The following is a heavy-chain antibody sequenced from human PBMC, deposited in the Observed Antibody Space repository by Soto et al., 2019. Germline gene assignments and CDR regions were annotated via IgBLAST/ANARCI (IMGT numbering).Heavy chain of an antibody. Sequence: GGSRRLSCAASGFTFSSYAMHWVRQAPCKGLEWVAVISYDGSNKYYADSVKGRFTISRDNSKNTLYLQMNSLRAEDTAVYYCASLSTYYYDSSGYGPAFDIWGQGTMVTVSS. J-gene: IGHJ3*02. V-gene: IGHV3-30-3*01. D-gene: IGHD3-22*01. CDR1: GFTFSSYA. CDR2: ISYDGSNK. CDR3: ASLSTYYYDSSGYGPAFDI.